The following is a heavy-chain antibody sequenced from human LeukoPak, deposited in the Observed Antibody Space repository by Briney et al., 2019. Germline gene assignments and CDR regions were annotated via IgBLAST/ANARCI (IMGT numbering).Heavy chain of an antibody. D-gene: IGHD2-2*01. V-gene: IGHV1-46*01. CDR3: ARERGYCSGSACYGSDY. Sequence: ASVKVSCKASGYTFTTFYIHWVRQAPGQGLEWMGKVNPTSGISTYAQEFQGRVTTTRDTSTSTVYMELSSLRSDDAAVYFCARERGYCSGSACYGSDYWGQGTQVTVSS. J-gene: IGHJ4*02. CDR2: VNPTSGIS. CDR1: GYTFTTFY.